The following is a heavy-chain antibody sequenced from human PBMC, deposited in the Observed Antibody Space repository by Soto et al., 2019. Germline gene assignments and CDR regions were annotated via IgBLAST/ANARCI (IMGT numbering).Heavy chain of an antibody. D-gene: IGHD1-1*01. Sequence: LRLSCAASGFTFIGYAMSWVRQAPGKGLEWVAAITERGDKTFYADSVRGRFTISRDNSKNTLHLQMNSLRAEDTALYYCAKDKPTTTAFDVWGQGTMVTVSS. V-gene: IGHV3-23*01. CDR3: AKDKPTTTAFDV. CDR2: ITERGDKT. J-gene: IGHJ3*01. CDR1: GFTFIGYA.